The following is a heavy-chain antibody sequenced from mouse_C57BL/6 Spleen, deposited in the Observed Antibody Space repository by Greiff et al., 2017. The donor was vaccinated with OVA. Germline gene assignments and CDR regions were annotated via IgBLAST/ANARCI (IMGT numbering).Heavy chain of an antibody. D-gene: IGHD1-1*01. CDR3: ARRDYGSSSGFAY. J-gene: IGHJ3*01. V-gene: IGHV1-82*01. CDR1: GYAFSSSW. CDR2: IYPGDGDT. Sequence: QVQLKESGPELVKPGASVKISCKASGYAFSSSWMNWVKQRPGKGLEWIGRIYPGDGDTNYNGKFKGKATLTADKSSSTAYMQLSSLTSEDSAVYFCARRDYGSSSGFAYWGQGTLVTVSA.